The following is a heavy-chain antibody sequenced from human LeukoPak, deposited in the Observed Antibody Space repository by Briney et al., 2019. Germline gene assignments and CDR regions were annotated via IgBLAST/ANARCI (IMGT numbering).Heavy chain of an antibody. CDR2: IIPIFGTA. CDR1: GYTFTSYG. V-gene: IGHV1-69*05. CDR3: AKHDRTTFDY. D-gene: IGHD1-14*01. Sequence: GASVKVSCKASGYTFTSYGISWVRQAPGQGLEWMGGIIPIFGTANYAQKFQGRVTITTDESTSTAYMELRSLRSEDTAVYYCAKHDRTTFDYWGQGTLVTVSS. J-gene: IGHJ4*02.